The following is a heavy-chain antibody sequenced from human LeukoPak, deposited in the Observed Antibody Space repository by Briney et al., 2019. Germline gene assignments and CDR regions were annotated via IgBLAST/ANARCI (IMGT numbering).Heavy chain of an antibody. CDR2: ISAYNGNT. V-gene: IGHV1-18*01. J-gene: IGHJ4*02. CDR3: ASFNYYDSSGYLYY. Sequence: ASVKVSCKASGYTFTSYGISWVRQAPGQGLEWMGWISAYNGNTNYAQKLQGRVTMTTDTSTSTAYMELRSLRSEDTAVYYCASFNYYDSSGYLYYWGQGTLVTVSS. CDR1: GYTFTSYG. D-gene: IGHD3-22*01.